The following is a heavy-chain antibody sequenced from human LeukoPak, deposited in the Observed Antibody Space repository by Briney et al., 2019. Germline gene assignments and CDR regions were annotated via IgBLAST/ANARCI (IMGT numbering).Heavy chain of an antibody. CDR2: INPNSGGT. CDR1: GYTFTGYY. Sequence: ASVKVSCKASGYTFTGYYMHWVRQAPGQGLEWMGWINPNSGGTNYAQKFQGRVTMTRDTSISTAYMELSSLRSEDTAVYYCARAVSYYYDSSGLFPGYWGQGTLVTVSS. J-gene: IGHJ4*02. V-gene: IGHV1-2*02. CDR3: ARAVSYYYDSSGLFPGY. D-gene: IGHD3-22*01.